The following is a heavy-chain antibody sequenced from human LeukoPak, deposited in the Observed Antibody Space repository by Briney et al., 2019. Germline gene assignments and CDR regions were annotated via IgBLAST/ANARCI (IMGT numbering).Heavy chain of an antibody. J-gene: IGHJ4*02. D-gene: IGHD3-10*01. CDR3: AREYYGSGSGRLPPKVYYFDY. CDR2: INHSGST. V-gene: IGHV4-34*01. CDR1: GGSFSGYY. Sequence: SETLSLTCAVYGGSFSGYYWSWIRQPPGKGLEWIGEINHSGSTNYNPSLKSRVTISVDTSKNQFSLKLSSVTAADTAVYYCAREYYGSGSGRLPPKVYYFDYWGQGTLVTVSS.